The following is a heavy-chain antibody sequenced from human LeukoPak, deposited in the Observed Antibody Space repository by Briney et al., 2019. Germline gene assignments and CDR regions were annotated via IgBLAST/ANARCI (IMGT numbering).Heavy chain of an antibody. D-gene: IGHD2-15*01. CDR1: GYSISSGYY. J-gene: IGHJ4*02. CDR2: IYHSGST. CDR3: ARVVGYCGGGSCYPSN. V-gene: IGHV4-38-2*01. Sequence: SETLSLTCAVSGYSISSGYYWGWIRQPPGKGLEWLGSIYHSGSTYYNPSLKSRVTISVDTSKNQFSLKLSSVTAADTAVYFCARVVGYCGGGSCYPSNWGQGTLVTVSS.